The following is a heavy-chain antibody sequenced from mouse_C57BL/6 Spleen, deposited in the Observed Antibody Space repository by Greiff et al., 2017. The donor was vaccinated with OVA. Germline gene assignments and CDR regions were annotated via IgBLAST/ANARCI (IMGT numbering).Heavy chain of an antibody. CDR2: IYPGSGNT. CDR3: ARWGRDGSSYAMDY. CDR1: GYTFTDYY. Sequence: QVQLKQSGAELVRPGASVKLSCKASGYTFTDYYINWVKQRPGQGLEWIARIYPGSGNTYYNEKFKGKATLTAEKSSSTAYMQLSSLTSEDSAVYFCARWGRDGSSYAMDYWGQGTSVTVSS. D-gene: IGHD1-1*01. V-gene: IGHV1-76*01. J-gene: IGHJ4*01.